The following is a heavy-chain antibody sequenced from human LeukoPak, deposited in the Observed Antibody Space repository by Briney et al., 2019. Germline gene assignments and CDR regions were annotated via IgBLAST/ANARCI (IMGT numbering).Heavy chain of an antibody. CDR2: VYSSGNT. J-gene: IGHJ4*02. CDR1: GGSINSYY. Sequence: SETLSLTCTVSGGSINSYYWSWIRQPAGKGLEWIGRVYSSGNTNYNPSLKSRVSMSVDTSKNQFSLKLTSVTAADTAVYYCARGGTATVVMMWGQGILVTVSS. V-gene: IGHV4-4*07. D-gene: IGHD4-23*01. CDR3: ARGGTATVVMM.